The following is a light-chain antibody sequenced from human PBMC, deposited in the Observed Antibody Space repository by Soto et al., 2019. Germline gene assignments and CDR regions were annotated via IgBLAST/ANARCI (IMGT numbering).Light chain of an antibody. CDR2: DVI. CDR3: SSYTGSSTYV. Sequence: QSVLTQPASVSGSPGQSITISCTGTSNDVGDYNFVSWYQQHPGKAPKVMIYDVIKRPSGVSNRFSGSKSGNTASLTISGLQAEDEADYYCSSYTGSSTYVFGTGTKVTVL. J-gene: IGLJ1*01. V-gene: IGLV2-14*03. CDR1: SNDVGDYNF.